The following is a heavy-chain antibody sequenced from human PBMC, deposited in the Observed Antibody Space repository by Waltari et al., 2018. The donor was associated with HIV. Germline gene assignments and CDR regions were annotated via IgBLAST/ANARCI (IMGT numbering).Heavy chain of an antibody. Sequence: QVHLVQSGAELKKTGASVKLSCQASGYTFTNFGINWVRQAPGQGLEWMGWFNSYNGDTKYAQKFQDRVAMTTDTSTSTAYMELRSLRSDDTAVYYCARFFPTATTTGWYLDLWGPGTLVTMSS. CDR3: ARFFPTATTTGWYLDL. D-gene: IGHD4-17*01. J-gene: IGHJ2*01. V-gene: IGHV1-18*01. CDR2: FNSYNGDT. CDR1: GYTFTNFG.